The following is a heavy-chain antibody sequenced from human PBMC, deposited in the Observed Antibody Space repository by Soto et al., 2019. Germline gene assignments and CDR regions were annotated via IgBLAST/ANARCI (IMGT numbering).Heavy chain of an antibody. CDR2: ISYDGSNK. V-gene: IGHV3-30*18. CDR1: GFTFSSYG. CDR3: AKEGELATILSSYWYFDL. J-gene: IGHJ2*01. Sequence: QVQLVESGGGVVQPGRSLRLSCAASGFTFSSYGMHWVRQAPGKGLEWVAVISYDGSNKYYADSVKGRFTISRDNSKNTLYLQMNSLRAEDTGVYYCAKEGELATILSSYWYFDLWGRGTLVTVSS. D-gene: IGHD5-12*01.